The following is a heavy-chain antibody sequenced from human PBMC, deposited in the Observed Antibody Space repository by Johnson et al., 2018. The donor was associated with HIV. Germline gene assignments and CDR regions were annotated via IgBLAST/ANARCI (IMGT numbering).Heavy chain of an antibody. CDR1: GFTVSSNY. CDR2: IYSGGST. J-gene: IGHJ3*02. D-gene: IGHD1-14*01. CDR3: ARELHIPNNHSSYPDRYDVFDI. Sequence: EQLVESGGGLVQPGGSLRLSCAASGFTVSSNYMSWVRQAPGKGLEWVSVIYSGGSTYYGDSVKGRFTISRDNSKNTVYLQMNSLRAEDTAVYYCARELHIPNNHSSYPDRYDVFDIWGQGTMVTVSS. V-gene: IGHV3-66*01.